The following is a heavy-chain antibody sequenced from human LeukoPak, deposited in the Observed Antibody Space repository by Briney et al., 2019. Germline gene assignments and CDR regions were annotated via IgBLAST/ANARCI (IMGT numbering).Heavy chain of an antibody. Sequence: ASVKVSCKASGYTFTSYGISWVRQAPGQGLEWMGWISAYNGNTNHAQKLQGRVTMTTDTSTSTAYMELRSLRSDDTAVYYCARDLRYGDYHFFDYWGQGTLVTVSS. V-gene: IGHV1-18*01. D-gene: IGHD4-17*01. J-gene: IGHJ4*02. CDR3: ARDLRYGDYHFFDY. CDR2: ISAYNGNT. CDR1: GYTFTSYG.